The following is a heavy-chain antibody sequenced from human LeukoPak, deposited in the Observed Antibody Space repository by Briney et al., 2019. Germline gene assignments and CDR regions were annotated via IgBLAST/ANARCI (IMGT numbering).Heavy chain of an antibody. CDR3: AKVPAYRPNGAFDI. D-gene: IGHD2-2*01. CDR2: ISGSGGST. CDR1: GFAFSSYG. Sequence: PSGGSLRLSCAASGFAFSSYGMSWVRQAPGKGLEWVSAISGSGGSTYYADSVKGRFTISRDNSKNTLYLQMNSLRAEDTAVYYCAKVPAYRPNGAFDIWGQGTMVTVSS. J-gene: IGHJ3*02. V-gene: IGHV3-23*01.